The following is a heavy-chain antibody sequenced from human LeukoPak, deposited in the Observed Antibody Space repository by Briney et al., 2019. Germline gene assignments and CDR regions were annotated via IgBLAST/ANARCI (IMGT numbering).Heavy chain of an antibody. D-gene: IGHD1-26*01. CDR2: IYYSGST. V-gene: IGHV4-39*01. Sequence: SETLSLTCTVSGGSISSSSYYWGWIRQPPGKGLEWIGSIYYSGSTYYNPSLKSRVTISVDTSKNQFSLKLSSVTAADTAVYYCARGSGKWELPLDYWGQGTLVTVSS. J-gene: IGHJ4*02. CDR3: ARGSGKWELPLDY. CDR1: GGSISSSSYY.